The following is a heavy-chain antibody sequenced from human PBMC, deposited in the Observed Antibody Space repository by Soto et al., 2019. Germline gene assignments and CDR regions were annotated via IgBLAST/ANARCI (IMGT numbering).Heavy chain of an antibody. CDR1: GGSISSYY. V-gene: IGHV4-4*07. J-gene: IGHJ6*02. CDR3: ARLGDCSGGSCYEYYYYYGMDV. CDR2: IYTSGST. Sequence: SETLSLTCTVSGGSISSYYWSWIRQPAGKGLEWIGRIYTSGSTNYNPSLKSRVTMSVDTSKNQFSLKLGSVTAADTAVYYCARLGDCSGGSCYEYYYYYGMDVWGQGTTVTVSS. D-gene: IGHD2-15*01.